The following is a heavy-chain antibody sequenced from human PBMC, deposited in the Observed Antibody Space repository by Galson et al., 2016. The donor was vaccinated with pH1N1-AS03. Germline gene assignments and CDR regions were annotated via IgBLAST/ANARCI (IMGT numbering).Heavy chain of an antibody. V-gene: IGHV3-30*18. CDR2: ISYDESHG. J-gene: IGHJ5*01. CDR3: AKDAMSGGIVVLYNWFDS. D-gene: IGHD3-16*02. Sequence: SLRLSCAVSGFTFSGYGMHWVRQAPGKGLEWVAVISYDESHGYYADSVKGRFTVSRDNSKNTLYMQMNSLRTEDTAVYYCAKDAMSGGIVVLYNWFDSWGPGTLVTVSS. CDR1: GFTFSGYG.